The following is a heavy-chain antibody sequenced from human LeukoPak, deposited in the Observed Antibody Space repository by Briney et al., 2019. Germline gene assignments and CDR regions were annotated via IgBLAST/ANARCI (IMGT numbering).Heavy chain of an antibody. Sequence: SETLSLTCTVSGGSISSSSYYWGWIRHPPGKGLEWIGSIYYSGSTYYNPSLKSRVTISVDTSKNQFSLKLSSVTAADTAVYWCTWVSYYYGMDVWGQGTTVTVSS. CDR3: TWVSYYYGMDV. J-gene: IGHJ6*02. V-gene: IGHV4-39*01. CDR2: IYYSGST. CDR1: GGSISSSSYY. D-gene: IGHD3-22*01.